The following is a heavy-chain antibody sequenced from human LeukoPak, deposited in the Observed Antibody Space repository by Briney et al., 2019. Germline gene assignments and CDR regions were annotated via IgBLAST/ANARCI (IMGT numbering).Heavy chain of an antibody. J-gene: IGHJ6*02. CDR1: GFTFSRYG. CDR3: ARDTGDYDSPNPFYYYYYGMDV. D-gene: IGHD3-22*01. V-gene: IGHV3-33*01. CDR2: IWYDGSNK. Sequence: PGGSLRLSCAASGFTFSRYGMHWVRQAPGKGLEWVAVIWYDGSNKYYADSVKGRFTISRDNSKNTLYLQMNSLRAEDTAVYYCARDTGDYDSPNPFYYYYYGMDVWGQGTTVTVSS.